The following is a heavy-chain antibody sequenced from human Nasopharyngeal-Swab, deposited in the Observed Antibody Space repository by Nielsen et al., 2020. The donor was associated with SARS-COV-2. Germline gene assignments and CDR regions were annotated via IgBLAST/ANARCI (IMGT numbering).Heavy chain of an antibody. CDR3: AREDRWVTGSII. J-gene: IGHJ4*02. D-gene: IGHD2-21*02. CDR2: IYYSGST. V-gene: IGHV4-31*03. CDR1: GGSISSGGYY. Sequence: SETLSLTFTVSGGSISSGGYYWSWIRQHPGKGLEWIGYIYYSGSTYYNPSLKSRVTISVDTSKNQFSLKLSSVTAADTAVYYCAREDRWVTGSIIWGQGTLVTVSS.